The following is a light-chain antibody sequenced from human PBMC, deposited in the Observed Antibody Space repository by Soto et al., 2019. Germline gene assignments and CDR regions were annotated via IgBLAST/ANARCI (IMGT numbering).Light chain of an antibody. CDR2: GAS. V-gene: IGKV3-20*01. CDR1: QSVIY. CDR3: HHNVIVPWS. Sequence: EIVLTQSPGTLSLSPGERATLSCRASQSVIYLAWYQQKPGQAPRLLFYGASNRATGIPGRFSGSGSGTDFTLTIRRMEPEDSAIYDCHHNVIVPWSFGQGTKVEIK. J-gene: IGKJ1*01.